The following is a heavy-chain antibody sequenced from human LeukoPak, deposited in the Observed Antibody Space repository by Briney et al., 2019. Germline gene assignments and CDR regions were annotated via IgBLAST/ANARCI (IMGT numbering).Heavy chain of an antibody. CDR3: ARVGGHCTSTSCPPPDY. V-gene: IGHV3-30*03. CDR1: GFTFSTYA. J-gene: IGHJ4*02. D-gene: IGHD2-2*01. Sequence: GGSLRLSCAASGFTFSTYAMHWVRQAPGKGLEWVAIISYDGNNKYYADSVKGRFTISRDNSKNTLYLQMNSLRAEDTAVYYCARVGGHCTSTSCPPPDYWGQGTLVTVSS. CDR2: ISYDGNNK.